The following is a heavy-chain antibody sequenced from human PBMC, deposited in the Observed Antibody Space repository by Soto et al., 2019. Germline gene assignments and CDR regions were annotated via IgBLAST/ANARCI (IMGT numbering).Heavy chain of an antibody. CDR3: TTEGAILPLRVFDY. V-gene: IGHV3-15*01. CDR1: GFTFSNAW. Sequence: GGSLRLSCAASGFTFSNAWMSWVRQVPGRGLEWVGHIKSKTDGGTTDYAAPVKGRFTISRDDSKNTLYLQMNSLKTEDTAVYYCTTEGAILPLRVFDYWGQGTLVTVSS. CDR2: IKSKTDGGTT. J-gene: IGHJ4*02. D-gene: IGHD2-15*01.